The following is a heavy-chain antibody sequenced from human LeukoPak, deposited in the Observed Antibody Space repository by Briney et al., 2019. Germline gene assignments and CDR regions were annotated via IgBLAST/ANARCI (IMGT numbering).Heavy chain of an antibody. D-gene: IGHD5-12*01. V-gene: IGHV3-30*02. Sequence: GGSLSLSCAASGFTYCNYGMHWVRQAPGKGLEGVAFIRYDGGNKSYADSMKGGFNISRDNSKNTLYLQMNSLRVEDTAVYYCARGPSGYHSTWGQGTLVTVSS. CDR2: IRYDGGNK. CDR1: GFTYCNYG. CDR3: ARGPSGYHST. J-gene: IGHJ4*02.